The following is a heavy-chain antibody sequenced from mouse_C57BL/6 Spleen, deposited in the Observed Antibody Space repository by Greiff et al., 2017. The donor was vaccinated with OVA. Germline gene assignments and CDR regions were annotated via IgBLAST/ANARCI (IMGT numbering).Heavy chain of an antibody. D-gene: IGHD3-2*02. CDR3: AHSSGYRSGY. J-gene: IGHJ2*01. CDR2: IYPGSGST. V-gene: IGHV1-55*01. Sequence: QVQLQQPGAELVKPGASVKMSCKASGYTFTSYWITWVKQRPGQGLEWIGDIYPGSGSTNYNEKLKSKATLTVDTSSSAAYMQLSSLTSEDSAVYYCAHSSGYRSGYWGEGTTLTVSS. CDR1: GYTFTSYW.